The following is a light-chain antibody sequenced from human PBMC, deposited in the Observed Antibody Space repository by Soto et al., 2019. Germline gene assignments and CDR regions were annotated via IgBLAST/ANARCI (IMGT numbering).Light chain of an antibody. V-gene: IGLV2-14*01. J-gene: IGLJ2*01. Sequence: QSLLAQPASVSGSPGQSITISCTGTSSDVGGYNYVSWYQQHPGKAPKLMIYDVSNRPSGVSNRFSGSKSGNTASLTISGLQAEDEADYYCSSYTSSSTLDVVFGGGTKVPVL. CDR1: SSDVGGYNY. CDR2: DVS. CDR3: SSYTSSSTLDVV.